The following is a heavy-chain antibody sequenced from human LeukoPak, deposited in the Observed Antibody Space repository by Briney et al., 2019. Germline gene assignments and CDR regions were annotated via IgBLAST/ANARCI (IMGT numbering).Heavy chain of an antibody. Sequence: GGSLRLSCAASGFTVSSNYMSWVRQAPGKGLEWVSVIYSGGITYYADSVKGRFTISRDNSKNTLYLQMNSLRAEDTAVYYCARDAFFGELLYYYGMDVWGQGTTVTVSS. D-gene: IGHD3-10*01. CDR1: GFTVSSNY. CDR3: ARDAFFGELLYYYGMDV. V-gene: IGHV3-66*01. CDR2: IYSGGIT. J-gene: IGHJ6*02.